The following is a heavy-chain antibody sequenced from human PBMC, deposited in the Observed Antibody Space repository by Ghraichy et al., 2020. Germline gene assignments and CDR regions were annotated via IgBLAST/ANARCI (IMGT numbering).Heavy chain of an antibody. CDR1: GLTLRSNW. CDR2: IKEDGSAT. CDR3: ARDSAGYDY. D-gene: IGHD2-15*01. J-gene: IGHJ4*02. V-gene: IGHV3-7*03. Sequence: GRSLRLSCAASGLTLRSNWMSWFRQAPRKGLEWVANIKEDGSATYYVDSVKGRFTISRDNAKNSLYLQMNSLRSEDTAVYYCARDSAGYDYWGQGSLVTVSS.